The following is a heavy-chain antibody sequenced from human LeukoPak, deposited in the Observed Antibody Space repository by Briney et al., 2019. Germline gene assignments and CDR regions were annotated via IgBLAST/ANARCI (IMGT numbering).Heavy chain of an antibody. D-gene: IGHD4-23*01. V-gene: IGHV4-38-2*02. Sequence: PSETLSLTCTVSGYSISSGYYWGWIRQPPGKGLEWIGSIYHSGSTYYNPSLKSRVTISVDTSKNQFSLKLSSVTAADTAVYYCARFFRDYGGNLGSFGAFDYWGQGTLVTVSS. CDR1: GYSISSGYY. J-gene: IGHJ4*02. CDR2: IYHSGST. CDR3: ARFFRDYGGNLGSFGAFDY.